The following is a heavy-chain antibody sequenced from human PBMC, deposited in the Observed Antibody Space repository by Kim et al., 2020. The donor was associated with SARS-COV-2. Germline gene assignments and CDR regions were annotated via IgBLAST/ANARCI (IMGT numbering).Heavy chain of an antibody. J-gene: IGHJ4*02. D-gene: IGHD2-15*01. V-gene: IGHV3-15*01. Sequence: GGSLRLSCAASGFTFSNAWMSWVRQAPGKGLEWVGRIKSKTDGGTTDYAAPVKGRFTISRDDSKNTLYLQMNSLKTEDTAVYYCTTDLAPPSVVAATPRDYWGQGTLVTVSS. CDR2: IKSKTDGGTT. CDR3: TTDLAPPSVVAATPRDY. CDR1: GFTFSNAW.